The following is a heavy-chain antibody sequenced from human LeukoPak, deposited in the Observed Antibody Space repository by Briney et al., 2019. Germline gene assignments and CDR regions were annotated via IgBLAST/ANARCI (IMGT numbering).Heavy chain of an antibody. CDR3: ARGGMAATVDY. J-gene: IGHJ4*02. CDR1: GYTFTSHG. D-gene: IGHD6-13*01. V-gene: IGHV1-18*01. CDR2: ISAYNGHT. Sequence: ASVKVSCTASGYTFTSHGVTWVRQAPGQGLEWMGWISAYNGHTNYAQKLQGRVTMTTDTSTSTAYMELSSLRSEDTAVYYCARGGMAATVDYWGQGTLVTVSS.